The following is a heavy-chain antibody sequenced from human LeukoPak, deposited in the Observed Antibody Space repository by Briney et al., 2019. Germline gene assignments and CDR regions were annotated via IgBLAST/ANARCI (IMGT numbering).Heavy chain of an antibody. D-gene: IGHD3-22*01. V-gene: IGHV4-59*01. Sequence: SETLSLTCTVSGGSISSYYWSWIRQPPGKGLGWIGYIYYSGSTNYNPSLKSRVTISVDTSRNQFSLKLSSVTAADTAVYYCASRLRDYYDSSGYWNWFDPWGQGTLVTVSS. J-gene: IGHJ5*02. CDR3: ASRLRDYYDSSGYWNWFDP. CDR2: IYYSGST. CDR1: GGSISSYY.